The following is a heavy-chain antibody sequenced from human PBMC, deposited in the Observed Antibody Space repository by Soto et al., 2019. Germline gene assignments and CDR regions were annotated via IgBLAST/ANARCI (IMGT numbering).Heavy chain of an antibody. V-gene: IGHV3-33*01. CDR3: ARGAPYRSSTSRYNYYGMDV. Sequence: GGSLRLSCAASGFTFSSYVMHWVRQAPGKGLEWVAVIWYDGSNKYYADSVKGRLTISRDNSKNTLFLQMNSLRAEDTAVYYCARGAPYRSSTSRYNYYGMDVWGEGPTITVYS. CDR2: IWYDGSNK. CDR1: GFTFSSYV. J-gene: IGHJ6*04. D-gene: IGHD2-2*02.